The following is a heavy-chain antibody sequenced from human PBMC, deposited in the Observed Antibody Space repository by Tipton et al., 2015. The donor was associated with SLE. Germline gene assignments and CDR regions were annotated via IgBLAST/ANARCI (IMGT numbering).Heavy chain of an antibody. CDR1: GGSISSYY. J-gene: IGHJ2*01. CDR2: IYYSGST. CDR3: ARSIAAAGYWYFDL. D-gene: IGHD6-13*01. Sequence: TLSLTCTVSGGSISSYYWSWIRQPPGKGLEWIGYIYYSGSTNYNPSLKSRVTISVDTSKNQFSLKLSSVTAADTAVYYCARSIAAAGYWYFDLWGRGTLVTVSS. V-gene: IGHV4-59*01.